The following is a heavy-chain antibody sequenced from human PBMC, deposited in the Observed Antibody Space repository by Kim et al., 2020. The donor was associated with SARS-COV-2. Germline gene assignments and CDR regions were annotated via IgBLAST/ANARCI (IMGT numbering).Heavy chain of an antibody. CDR3: AKDLLSSGPLDF. CDR1: GFAVSDNY. Sequence: GGSLRLSCAASGFAVSDNYMSWVRQAPGKGLEWVSVLYSDDKTYYADSVKGRFAISRDSSKNTLYLQMNSLRAEDTAVYFCAKDLLSSGPLDFWGQGTMV. D-gene: IGHD3-22*01. V-gene: IGHV3-53*01. CDR2: LYSDDKT. J-gene: IGHJ3*01.